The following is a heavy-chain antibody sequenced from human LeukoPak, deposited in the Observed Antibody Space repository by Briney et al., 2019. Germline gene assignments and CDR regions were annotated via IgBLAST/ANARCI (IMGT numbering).Heavy chain of an antibody. D-gene: IGHD3-10*01. J-gene: IGHJ6*03. CDR3: ARVVRGVSYYMDV. V-gene: IGHV3-21*01. CDR1: RFTFSSYS. CDR2: ISSSGSYI. Sequence: GGSLRLSCAASRFTFSSYSMNWVRQAPGKGLEWVSSISSSGSYIYYADSVKGRFTISRDNAKNSLYLQMNSLRAEDTAVYYCARVVRGVSYYMDVWGKGTTVTVSS.